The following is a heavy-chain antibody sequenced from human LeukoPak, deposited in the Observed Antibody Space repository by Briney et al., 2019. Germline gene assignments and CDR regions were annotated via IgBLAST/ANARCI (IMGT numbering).Heavy chain of an antibody. D-gene: IGHD3-22*01. V-gene: IGHV1-18*01. CDR3: ARMVYYYDSSGYYPDY. Sequence: VASVKVSCKASGYTFTSYGISWVRQAPGQGLEWMGWISAYNGNTNYAQKLQGRVTMTTDTSTSTAHMELRSLRSDDTAVYYCARMVYYYDSSGYYPDYWGQGTLVTVSS. CDR1: GYTFTSYG. J-gene: IGHJ4*02. CDR2: ISAYNGNT.